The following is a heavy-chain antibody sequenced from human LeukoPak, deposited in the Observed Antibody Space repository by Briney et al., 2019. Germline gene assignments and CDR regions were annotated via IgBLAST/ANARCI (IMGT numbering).Heavy chain of an antibody. V-gene: IGHV3-74*01. D-gene: IGHD5-18*01. CDR3: ARDAPGNTALDY. Sequence: GGSLRLSCAASGFTFISYWMHWVRQAPEKGLVWVSRINGYGSSTDFADSVKGRFTISRDNAKNTLYLQMNSLRAEDTAVYYCARDAPGNTALDYWGQGTLVTVSS. CDR1: GFTFISYW. J-gene: IGHJ4*02. CDR2: INGYGSST.